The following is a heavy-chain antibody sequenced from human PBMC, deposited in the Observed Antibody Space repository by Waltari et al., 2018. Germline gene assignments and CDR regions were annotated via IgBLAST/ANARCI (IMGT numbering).Heavy chain of an antibody. Sequence: QVPLVQSGAELKKPGSSVKVSCKASGGTFSSYAFSWVRQAPGQGLEWMGRIIPISGTANYAQKFQGRVTITADKATSRAYMELSSLRSEDTALYYCAIEPSPQSSGDNYWGQGTLVTVSS. J-gene: IGHJ4*02. V-gene: IGHV1-69*08. CDR1: GGTFSSYA. CDR2: IIPISGTA. D-gene: IGHD2-15*01. CDR3: AIEPSPQSSGDNY.